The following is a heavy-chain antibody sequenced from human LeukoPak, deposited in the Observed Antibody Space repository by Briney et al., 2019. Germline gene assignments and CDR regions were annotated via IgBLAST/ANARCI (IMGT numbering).Heavy chain of an antibody. CDR3: ARQTDYDYVWGSYRFDY. J-gene: IGHJ4*02. Sequence: ASVKVSCKASGYTFTSYGISWVRQAPGQGLEWMGWISAYNGNTNYAQKLQGRVTMTTDTSTSTAYMELRSLRSDDTAVYYCARQTDYDYVWGSYRFDYWRQGTLVTVSS. D-gene: IGHD3-16*02. CDR2: ISAYNGNT. V-gene: IGHV1-18*01. CDR1: GYTFTSYG.